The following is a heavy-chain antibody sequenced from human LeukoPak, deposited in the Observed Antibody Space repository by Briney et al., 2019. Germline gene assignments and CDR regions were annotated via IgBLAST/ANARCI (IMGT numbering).Heavy chain of an antibody. V-gene: IGHV3-48*01. J-gene: IGHJ4*02. Sequence: WGSLRLSCAASGFTFSSYSMNWVRQAPGKGLEWVSYISSSSSSSIYYADSVKGRFTISRDNAKNSLYLQMNSLRAEDTAVYYCANGPAYQLLCFDYWGQGTLVTVSS. CDR3: ANGPAYQLLCFDY. D-gene: IGHD2-2*01. CDR2: ISSSSSSSI. CDR1: GFTFSSYS.